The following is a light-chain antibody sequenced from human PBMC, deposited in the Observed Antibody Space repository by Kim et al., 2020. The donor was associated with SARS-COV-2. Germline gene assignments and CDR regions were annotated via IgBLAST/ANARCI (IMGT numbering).Light chain of an antibody. CDR1: QSLSSS. J-gene: IGKJ5*01. Sequence: ASVGDRVTITCRASQSLSSSLNWYQHEPGKAPKLLIHSASTLHSGVPSRFSGSGSETDFTLTITNLQPEDFATYYCQQTYITPITFGQGTRLEIK. V-gene: IGKV1-39*01. CDR2: SAS. CDR3: QQTYITPIT.